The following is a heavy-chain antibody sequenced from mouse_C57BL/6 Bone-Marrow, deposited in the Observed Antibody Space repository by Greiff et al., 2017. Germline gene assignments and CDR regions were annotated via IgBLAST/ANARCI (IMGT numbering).Heavy chain of an antibody. V-gene: IGHV3-6*01. Sequence: ESGPGLVKPSQSLSLTCSVTGYSITSGYYWNWIRQFPGNKLEWMGYISYDGSNNYNPSLKNRISITRDTSKNQFFLKLNSVTTEDTATYYCARSLITTVVATGSDYWGQGTTLTVSS. J-gene: IGHJ2*01. D-gene: IGHD1-1*01. CDR1: GYSITSGYY. CDR3: ARSLITTVVATGSDY. CDR2: ISYDGSN.